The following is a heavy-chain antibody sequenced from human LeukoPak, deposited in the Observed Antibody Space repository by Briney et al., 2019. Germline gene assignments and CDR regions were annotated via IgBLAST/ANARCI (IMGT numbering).Heavy chain of an antibody. CDR3: ARDGVSGTYYSFDY. V-gene: IGHV4-61*01. Sequence: SETLSLTCTVSGASVSSRNYYWTWIRQPPGGGLEWIGYIYHSGNTNYNPSLKSRVTISRDTSKNQFSLRLTSVTAADTAVYYCARDGVSGTYYSFDYWGQGTLVTVSS. CDR1: GASVSSRNYY. CDR2: IYHSGNT. D-gene: IGHD1-26*01. J-gene: IGHJ4*02.